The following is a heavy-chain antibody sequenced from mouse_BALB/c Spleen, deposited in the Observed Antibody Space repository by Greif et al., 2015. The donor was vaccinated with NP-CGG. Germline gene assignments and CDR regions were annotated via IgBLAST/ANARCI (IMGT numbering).Heavy chain of an antibody. Sequence: LKQSGSELVRPGASVKLSCKASGYTFTSYWMHWVKQRPGQGLEWIGNIYPGSGSINYDEKFKSKATLTVDTSSSTAYMQLSSLTSEDSAVYYCTKLGGGAYWGQGTLVTVSA. V-gene: IGHV1S22*01. D-gene: IGHD4-1*01. CDR2: IYPGSGSI. CDR1: GYTFTSYW. CDR3: TKLGGGAY. J-gene: IGHJ3*01.